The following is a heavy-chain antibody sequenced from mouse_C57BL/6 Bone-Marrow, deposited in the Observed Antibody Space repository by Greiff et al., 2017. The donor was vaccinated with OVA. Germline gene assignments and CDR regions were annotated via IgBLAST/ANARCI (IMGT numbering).Heavy chain of an antibody. CDR1: GFTFNTYA. CDR2: IRSKSSNYAT. J-gene: IGHJ1*03. CDR3: VRDYYGSSYVPDFDV. V-gene: IGHV10-3*01. Sequence: EVHLVESGGGLVQPKGSLKLSCAASGFTFNTYAMHWVRQAPGKGLEWVARIRSKSSNYATYYADSVKDRFTISRDDSQSTLYLQMNNLKTEDTAMYYCVRDYYGSSYVPDFDVWGTGTTVTVSS. D-gene: IGHD1-1*01.